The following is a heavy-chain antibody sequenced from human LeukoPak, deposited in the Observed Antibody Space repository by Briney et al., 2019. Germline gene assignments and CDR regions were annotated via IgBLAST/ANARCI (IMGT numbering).Heavy chain of an antibody. D-gene: IGHD4-11*01. Sequence: GRSLRLSCAAYGFTFSSYVMHWDRQAPGKGLEWVAVISYDGSNKYYADSVKGRFTISRDNSKNTLYLQMNSLRAEDTAVYYCAKDGALLTTRYYFDYWGQGTLVTVSS. CDR1: GFTFSSYV. CDR2: ISYDGSNK. J-gene: IGHJ4*02. CDR3: AKDGALLTTRYYFDY. V-gene: IGHV3-30*18.